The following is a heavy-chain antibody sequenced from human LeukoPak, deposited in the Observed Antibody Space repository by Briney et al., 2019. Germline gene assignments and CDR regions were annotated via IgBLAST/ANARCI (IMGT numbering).Heavy chain of an antibody. CDR1: GFTFSSYG. Sequence: PGGSLRLSCAASGFTFSSYGMHWVRQAPGKGLEWVAFIRYDGSNKYYADSVKGRFTISRDNSKNTLYLQMNSLRAEDTAVYYCARETHTSHWDYYMDVWGKGTTVTVSS. J-gene: IGHJ6*03. D-gene: IGHD7-27*01. V-gene: IGHV3-30*02. CDR2: IRYDGSNK. CDR3: ARETHTSHWDYYMDV.